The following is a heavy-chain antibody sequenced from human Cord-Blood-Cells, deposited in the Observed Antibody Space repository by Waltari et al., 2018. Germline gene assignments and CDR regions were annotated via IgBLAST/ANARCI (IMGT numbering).Heavy chain of an antibody. CDR2: IYPGDSDT. CDR1: GYSFTSYW. CDR3: ARGDCSSTSCYAFDI. V-gene: IGHV5-51*03. J-gene: IGHJ3*02. D-gene: IGHD2-2*01. Sequence: EVQLVQSGAEVKKPGESLKISCKGSGYSFTSYWIGWVRQMPGKGLEWMGIIYPGDSDTRYRPSFQGQVTISADKSSSTAYLQWSSLKASDTAMYYCARGDCSSTSCYAFDIWGQGTMVTVSS.